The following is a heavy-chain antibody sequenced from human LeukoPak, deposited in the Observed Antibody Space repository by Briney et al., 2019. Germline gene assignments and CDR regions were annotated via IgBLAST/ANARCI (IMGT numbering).Heavy chain of an antibody. Sequence: ASVKVSCKASGYTFTSYDTNWVRQATGQGLEWMGWMNPNSGNTGYAQKFQGRVTMTRNTSISTAYMELSSLRSEDTAVYYCARGATLYDFWSGYQNFDYWGQGTLVTVSS. CDR1: GYTFTSYD. V-gene: IGHV1-8*01. J-gene: IGHJ4*02. CDR3: ARGATLYDFWSGYQNFDY. D-gene: IGHD3-3*01. CDR2: MNPNSGNT.